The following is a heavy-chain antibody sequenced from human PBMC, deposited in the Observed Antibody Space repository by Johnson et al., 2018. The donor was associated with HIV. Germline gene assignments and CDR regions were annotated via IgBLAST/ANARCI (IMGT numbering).Heavy chain of an antibody. Sequence: QVQLVESGGGVVQPGGSLRLSCVASGFTFRSYDMHWVRQAPGKGLEWVAFIRYDGSNKYYADSVKGRFTISRENSKNMLYLQMNSLRPENTAAYYCVKDVVEVWFGELLRHDAFDIWGQGTMVTVSS. D-gene: IGHD3-10*01. CDR3: VKDVVEVWFGELLRHDAFDI. V-gene: IGHV3-30*02. CDR1: GFTFRSYD. J-gene: IGHJ3*02. CDR2: IRYDGSNK.